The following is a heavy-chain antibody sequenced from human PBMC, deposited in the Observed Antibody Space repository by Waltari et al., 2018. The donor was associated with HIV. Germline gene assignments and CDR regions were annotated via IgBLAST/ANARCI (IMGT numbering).Heavy chain of an antibody. D-gene: IGHD3-10*01. CDR3: ARGVPYYGSGSYYNADFDY. Sequence: QVQLQQWGAGLLKPSETLSLTCAVYGGSFSGYYWSWIRQPPGKGLEWIGEINHSGSTNYNPSLKSRVTISVDTSKNQFSLKLSSVTAADTAVYYCARGVPYYGSGSYYNADFDYWGQGTLVTVSS. CDR1: GGSFSGYY. J-gene: IGHJ4*02. V-gene: IGHV4-34*01. CDR2: INHSGST.